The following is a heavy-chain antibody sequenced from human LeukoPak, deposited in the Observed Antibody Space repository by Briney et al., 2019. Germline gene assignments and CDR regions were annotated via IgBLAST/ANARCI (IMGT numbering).Heavy chain of an antibody. CDR3: ARGYCSGGSCNWLDP. J-gene: IGHJ5*02. D-gene: IGHD2-15*01. CDR2: IDPSDSYT. CDR1: GYSFTNYW. Sequence: GESLKISCKGSGYSFTNYWISWVRQMPGKGLEWMGKIDPSDSYTNYSPSFQGHVTISADKSISTTYLQWSSLKASDTAMYYCARGYCSGGSCNWLDPWGQGTLVTVSS. V-gene: IGHV5-10-1*01.